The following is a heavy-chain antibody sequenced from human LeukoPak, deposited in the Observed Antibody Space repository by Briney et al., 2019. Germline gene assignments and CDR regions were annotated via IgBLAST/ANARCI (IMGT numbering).Heavy chain of an antibody. CDR1: GGSISSGDYY. CDR3: ARGRRSVVVPAASSKGGYYYYGMDV. CDR2: IYYSEST. D-gene: IGHD2-2*01. Sequence: SETLSLTCTVSGGSISSGDYYWSWIRQPPGKGLEWIGYIYYSESTYYNPSLKSRVTISVDTSKNQFSLKLSSVTAADTAVYYCARGRRSVVVPAASSKGGYYYYGMDVWGQGTTVTVSS. J-gene: IGHJ6*02. V-gene: IGHV4-30-4*01.